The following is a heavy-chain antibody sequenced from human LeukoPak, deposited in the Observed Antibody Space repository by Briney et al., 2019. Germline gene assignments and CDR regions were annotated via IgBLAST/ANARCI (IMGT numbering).Heavy chain of an antibody. D-gene: IGHD4-17*01. CDR1: GFTFSSYG. Sequence: PGRSLRLSCAASGFTFSSYGMHWVRQASGKGLEWVAVIWYDGSNKYYADSVKGRFTISRDNSKNTLYLQMNSLRAEDTAVYYCAKDNPPYGDYVFDYWGQGTLVTVSS. J-gene: IGHJ4*02. CDR3: AKDNPPYGDYVFDY. V-gene: IGHV3-33*06. CDR2: IWYDGSNK.